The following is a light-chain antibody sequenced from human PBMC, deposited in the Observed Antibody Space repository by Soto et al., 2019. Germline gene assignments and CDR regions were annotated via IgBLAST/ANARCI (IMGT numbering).Light chain of an antibody. CDR1: SSNIGNNY. CDR3: GTWDSSLSALWV. J-gene: IGLJ3*02. V-gene: IGLV1-51*01. Sequence: QSVRTQPPSVSAAPGQKVTISCSGSSSNIGNNYVSWYQQLPGTAPKLLIYDNNKRPSGIPDRFSGSKSGTSATLGITGLQTGDEADYYCGTWDSSLSALWVFGGGTQLTVL. CDR2: DNN.